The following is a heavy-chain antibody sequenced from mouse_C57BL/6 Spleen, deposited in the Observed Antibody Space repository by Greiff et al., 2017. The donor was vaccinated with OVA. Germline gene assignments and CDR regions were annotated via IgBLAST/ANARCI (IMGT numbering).Heavy chain of an antibody. CDR2: IWRGGST. Sequence: VKVVESGPGLVQPSQSLSITCTVSGFSLTSYGVHWVRQSPGKGLEWLGVIWRGGSTDYNAAFMSRLSITKDNSKSQVFFKMNSLQADDTAIYYCAKNLVATTVVIDYWGQGTTLTVSS. J-gene: IGHJ2*01. CDR1: GFSLTSYG. V-gene: IGHV2-5*01. CDR3: AKNLVATTVVIDY. D-gene: IGHD1-1*01.